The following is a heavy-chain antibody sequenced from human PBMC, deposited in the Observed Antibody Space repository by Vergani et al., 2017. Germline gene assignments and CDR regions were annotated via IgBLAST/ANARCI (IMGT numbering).Heavy chain of an antibody. CDR2: IGVDGDT. V-gene: IGHV3-13*01. Sequence: VQLVESGGGVVQPGGSLRLSCAASGFTFSNYDFHWVRQTAGNSLEWVSSIGVDGDTYYSDSVKGRFTISRANGMNSLYLQMDSLRAEDTAVYYCAREYCGTGNCYGWYYLEVWGEGTTVTVSS. CDR1: GFTFSNYD. D-gene: IGHD2-21*01. CDR3: AREYCGTGNCYGWYYLEV. J-gene: IGHJ6*03.